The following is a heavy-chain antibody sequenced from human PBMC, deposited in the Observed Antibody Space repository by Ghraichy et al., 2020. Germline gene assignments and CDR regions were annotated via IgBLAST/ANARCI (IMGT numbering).Heavy chain of an antibody. CDR2: INPNSGGT. CDR3: ARGGYCIGWYDSGYYGMDV. D-gene: IGHD6-19*01. CDR1: GYTYTNYY. J-gene: IGHJ6*02. V-gene: IGHV1-2*04. Sequence: ASVKVSCNASGYTYTNYYMHSVRQAPRKALDWLGWINPNSGGTNYAQNFQGWVTMIRDTSIGTAYMQLSRMRSDDTAVYYCARGGYCIGWYDSGYYGMDVWGQGTTVPVSS.